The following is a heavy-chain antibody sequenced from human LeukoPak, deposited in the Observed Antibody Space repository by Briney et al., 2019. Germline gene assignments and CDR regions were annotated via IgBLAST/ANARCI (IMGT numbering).Heavy chain of an antibody. CDR2: IYPGDSDT. J-gene: IGHJ6*04. V-gene: IGHV5-51*01. D-gene: IGHD6-13*01. CDR3: ARQGMAAAADV. Sequence: GESLKISCKTSGYSFTNYWIGWVRQMPGKGLEWMGIIYPGDSDTRYSPSFQGQVTVSADKSISTAYLQWSSLKASDTAMYYCARQGMAAAADVWGKGTTVTVSS. CDR1: GYSFTNYW.